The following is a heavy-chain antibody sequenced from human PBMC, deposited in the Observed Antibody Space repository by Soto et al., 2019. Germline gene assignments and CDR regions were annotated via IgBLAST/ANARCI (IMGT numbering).Heavy chain of an antibody. Sequence: EVQLVESGGGLVQPGGSLRLSCAASGFTVSSNYMSWVRQAPGKGLEWVSVIYSGGSTYYADSVKGRFTISRDNSKNTLYLQMNSLRAEDTAVYYCARDDEYCSGGSCYPCAFYICGQVTMVTVSS. D-gene: IGHD2-15*01. CDR2: IYSGGST. J-gene: IGHJ3*02. V-gene: IGHV3-66*01. CDR1: GFTVSSNY. CDR3: ARDDEYCSGGSCYPCAFYI.